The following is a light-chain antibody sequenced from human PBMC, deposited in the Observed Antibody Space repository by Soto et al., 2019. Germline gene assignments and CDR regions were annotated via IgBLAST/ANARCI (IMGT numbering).Light chain of an antibody. V-gene: IGLV1-40*01. J-gene: IGLJ1*01. CDR2: ANT. Sequence: QPVLTQPPSVSGAPGQRVTISCTGSSSNIGAGYDVHWYQQLPGAAPKLLIYANTNRPSGVPDRFSGSKSGTSASLAITGLQAEDEADYYCQSYDNSLSGHSVFGTGTKLTVL. CDR3: QSYDNSLSGHSV. CDR1: SSNIGAGYD.